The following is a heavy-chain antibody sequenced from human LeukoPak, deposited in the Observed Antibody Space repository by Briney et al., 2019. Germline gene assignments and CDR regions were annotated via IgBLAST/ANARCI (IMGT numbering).Heavy chain of an antibody. CDR2: IKQDGSEK. V-gene: IGHV3-7*03. Sequence: GGSLRLSCAASGFTFSSYWMSWVRQAPGKGLEWVANIKQDGSEKYYVDSVKGRFTISRDNARNSLYLQMNSLRAEDTAVYYCAREGGYGSGTDEESWFDPWGQGTLVTVSS. J-gene: IGHJ5*02. CDR1: GFTFSSYW. CDR3: AREGGYGSGTDEESWFDP. D-gene: IGHD3-10*01.